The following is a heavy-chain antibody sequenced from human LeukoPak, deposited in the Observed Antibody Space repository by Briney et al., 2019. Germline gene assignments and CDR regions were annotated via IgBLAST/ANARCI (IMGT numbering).Heavy chain of an antibody. Sequence: PSETLSLTCDVSGYSISSGYFWAWIRQPPGKGLEWIGSIYHVGNTYQNPSLKSRVTISRDTSKNQFSLKLTSVTTADTAVYYCARSPRWFFDLWGRGTLVTVSS. J-gene: IGHJ2*01. V-gene: IGHV4-38-2*01. CDR1: GYSISSGYF. CDR2: IYHVGNT. CDR3: ARSPRWFFDL.